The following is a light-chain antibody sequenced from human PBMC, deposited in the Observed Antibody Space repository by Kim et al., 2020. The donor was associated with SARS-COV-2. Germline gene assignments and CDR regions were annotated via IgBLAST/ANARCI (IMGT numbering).Light chain of an antibody. CDR1: QTVSRS. CDR2: GAS. Sequence: SVSGGETVSLSCRASQTVSRSLAWYQQTPGRAPRLVIYGASTRATGIPDRFSGSGSGTDFTLTISSLQSEDFAVYYCQQYNKWPYAFGQGTKLEIK. J-gene: IGKJ2*01. CDR3: QQYNKWPYA. V-gene: IGKV3D-15*01.